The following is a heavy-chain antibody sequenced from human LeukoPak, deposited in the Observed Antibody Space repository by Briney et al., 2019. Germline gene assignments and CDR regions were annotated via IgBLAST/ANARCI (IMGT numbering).Heavy chain of an antibody. D-gene: IGHD6-6*01. CDR1: GGTFSSYA. CDR3: ARGSDSSSSVVYYYYYYYMDV. V-gene: IGHV1-69*01. J-gene: IGHJ6*03. CDR2: IIPIFGTA. Sequence: GSSVTVSCKASGGTFSSYAISWVRQAPGQGLEWMGGIIPIFGTANYAQKFQGRVTITADESTSTAYMELSSLRSEDTAVYYCARGSDSSSSVVYYYYYYYMDVWGKGTTVTVSS.